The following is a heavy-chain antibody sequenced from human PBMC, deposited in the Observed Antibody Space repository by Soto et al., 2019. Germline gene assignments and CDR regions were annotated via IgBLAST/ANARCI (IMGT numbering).Heavy chain of an antibody. V-gene: IGHV5-51*01. Sequence: GESLKISXKGSGYSFTSYWIGWVRQMPGKGLEWVVIIYPGDSDSRYSPSFQGQVTISADKSISTAYLQWSSLKASGTAMYCCARRGRDYSSFSPYGMDVWGQGTTVPVSS. CDR3: ARRGRDYSSFSPYGMDV. CDR1: GYSFTSYW. D-gene: IGHD4-4*01. CDR2: IYPGDSDS. J-gene: IGHJ6*02.